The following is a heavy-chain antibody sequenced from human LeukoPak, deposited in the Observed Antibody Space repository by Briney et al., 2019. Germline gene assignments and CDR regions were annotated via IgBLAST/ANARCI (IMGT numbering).Heavy chain of an antibody. J-gene: IGHJ4*02. CDR3: ARGRHYYGSGSSLMYYFDY. CDR1: GGSFSGYY. D-gene: IGHD3-10*01. V-gene: IGHV4-34*01. CDR2: INHSGST. Sequence: SETLSLTRAVYGGSFSGYYWSWIRQPPGKGLEWIGEINHSGSTNYNPSLKSRVTISVDTSKNQFTLQLSSVTAADTAVYYCARGRHYYGSGSSLMYYFDYWGQGTLVTVSS.